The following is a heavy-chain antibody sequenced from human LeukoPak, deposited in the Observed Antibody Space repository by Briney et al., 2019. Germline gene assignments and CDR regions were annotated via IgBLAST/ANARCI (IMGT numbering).Heavy chain of an antibody. J-gene: IGHJ6*02. CDR1: GFIFTNYG. D-gene: IGHD1-1*01. CDR3: VKPSDWNDMYGMDV. CDR2: IRCDGSNK. V-gene: IGHV3-30*02. Sequence: GGSLRLSCAASGFIFTNYGMHWVRQAPGKGLEWAAFIRCDGSNKYYADSVKGRFTISRDNSKNTLYLQMNSLRPEDAAIYYCVKPSDWNDMYGMDVWGQGTTVTVSS.